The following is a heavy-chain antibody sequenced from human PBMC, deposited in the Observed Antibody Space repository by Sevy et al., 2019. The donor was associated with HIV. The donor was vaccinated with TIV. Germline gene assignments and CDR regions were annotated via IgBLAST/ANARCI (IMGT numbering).Heavy chain of an antibody. Sequence: GSLRLSCAASGFTFSSYSMNWVRQAPGKGLEWVSSISGISNYIYYADSMKGRFTVSRDNARNSLYLQINSLRAEDTAVYYCARNNCSITNCYMGDVFDIWGQGTMVTVSS. CDR1: GFTFSSYS. V-gene: IGHV3-21*01. CDR3: ARNNCSITNCYMGDVFDI. J-gene: IGHJ3*02. CDR2: ISGISNYI. D-gene: IGHD2-2*02.